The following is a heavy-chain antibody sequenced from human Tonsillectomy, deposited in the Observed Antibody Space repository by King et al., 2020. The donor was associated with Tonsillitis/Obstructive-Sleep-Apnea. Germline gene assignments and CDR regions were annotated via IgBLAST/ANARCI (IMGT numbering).Heavy chain of an antibody. CDR2: INTNTGNP. CDR1: GYTFTSYA. V-gene: IGHV7-4-1*02. D-gene: IGHD3-3*01. CDR3: ARVGYDFWSGSHTYYYYYYMDV. Sequence: QLVQSGSELKKPGASVKVSCKASGYTFTSYAMNWVRQAPGQGLEWMGWINTNTGNPTYAQGFTGRFVFSLYTSFSTAYLQISSLKAEDTAVYYCARVGYDFWSGSHTYYYYYYMDVWGKGTTVTVSS. J-gene: IGHJ6*03.